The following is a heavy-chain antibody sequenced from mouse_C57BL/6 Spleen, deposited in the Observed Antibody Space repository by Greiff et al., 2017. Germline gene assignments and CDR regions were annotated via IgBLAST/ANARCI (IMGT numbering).Heavy chain of an antibody. D-gene: IGHD1-1*01. V-gene: IGHV1-64*01. Sequence: QVQLQQPGAELVKPGASVKLSCKASGYTFTSYWMHWVKQRPGQGLEWIGMIHPNSGSTNYNEKFKSKATLTVDKSSSTAYMQLSSLKSEDSAVYYCARWYYGSSYRYAMDYWGQGTSVTVSS. CDR3: ARWYYGSSYRYAMDY. J-gene: IGHJ4*01. CDR2: IHPNSGST. CDR1: GYTFTSYW.